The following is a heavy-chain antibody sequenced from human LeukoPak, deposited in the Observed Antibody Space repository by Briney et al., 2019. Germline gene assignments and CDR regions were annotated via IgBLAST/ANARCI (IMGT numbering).Heavy chain of an antibody. J-gene: IGHJ4*02. CDR3: AREVTMVRGVIRFFDY. CDR1: GYTFTGYY. D-gene: IGHD3-10*01. Sequence: ASVKVSCKASGYTFTGYYMHWVRQASGQGLEWMGRINPNSGGTNYAQKSQGRVTMTRDTSISTAYMELSRLRSDDTAVYYCAREVTMVRGVIRFFDYWGQGTLVTVSS. CDR2: INPNSGGT. V-gene: IGHV1-2*06.